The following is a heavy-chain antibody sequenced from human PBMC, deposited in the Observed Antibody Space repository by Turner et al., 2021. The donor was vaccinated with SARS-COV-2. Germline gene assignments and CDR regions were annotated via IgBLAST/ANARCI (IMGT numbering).Heavy chain of an antibody. CDR3: ARLLNPGSYYYYYYGMDV. J-gene: IGHJ6*02. CDR1: GCSISSSNYY. CDR2: IYYSGST. Sequence: QLQLQESGPGLVKPSETLSLTCTVSGCSISSSNYYWGWIRQPPGKGLEWSGSIYYSGSTFYNPTLKSRVTISVDTSKNQCTLKLSSVTAADTAVYYCARLLNPGSYYYYYYGMDVWGQGTTVTVSS. V-gene: IGHV4-39*01. D-gene: IGHD3-10*01.